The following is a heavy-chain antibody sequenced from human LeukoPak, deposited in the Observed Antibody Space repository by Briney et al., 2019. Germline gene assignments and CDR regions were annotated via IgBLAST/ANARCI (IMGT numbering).Heavy chain of an antibody. CDR1: GFTFSSYA. D-gene: IGHD3-22*01. V-gene: IGHV3-23*01. J-gene: IGHJ4*02. CDR3: TTDGYSGYDCYSSGYYGTYFDY. CDR2: ISGSGGST. Sequence: GGSLRLSCAASGFTFSSYATSWVRQAPGKGLEWVSAISGSGGSTYYADSVKGRFTISRDNSKNTLYLQMNSLRAEDSAVYYRTTDGYSGYDCYSSGYYGTYFDYWGQGTLVTVSS.